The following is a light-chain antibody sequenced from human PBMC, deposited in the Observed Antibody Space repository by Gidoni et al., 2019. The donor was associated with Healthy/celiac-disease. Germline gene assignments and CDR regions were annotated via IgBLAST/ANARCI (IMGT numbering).Light chain of an antibody. CDR1: QSVSSN. V-gene: IGKV3-15*01. CDR2: GAS. CDR3: QQYNNWPGT. Sequence: EIVMTPSPATLSVSPGERATLSCRASQSVSSNLAWYQQKPGQAPRLLIYGASPRATGIPARFSGSGSGTEFTLTISSLQSEDFAVYYCQQYNNWPGTFGQGTKLEIK. J-gene: IGKJ2*01.